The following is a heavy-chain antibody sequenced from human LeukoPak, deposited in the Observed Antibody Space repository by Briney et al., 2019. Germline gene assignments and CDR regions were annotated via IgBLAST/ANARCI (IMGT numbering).Heavy chain of an antibody. CDR3: ARGEGMYY. D-gene: IGHD1-14*01. CDR1: GYTFHNYL. Sequence: ASVKVSCKASGYTFHNYLLSWVRQAPGQGLEWVGWISPHSHTTHYAEKVQGRVTMTTDTSTSTVYMELRSLRADDTAMYFCARGEGMYYWGQGTPVTVSS. CDR2: ISPHSHTT. V-gene: IGHV1-18*01. J-gene: IGHJ4*02.